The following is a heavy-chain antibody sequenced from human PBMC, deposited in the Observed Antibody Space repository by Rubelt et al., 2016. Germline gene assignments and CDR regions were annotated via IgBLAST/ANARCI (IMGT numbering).Heavy chain of an antibody. CDR2: INHNGST. Sequence: VQLVESGGGLVKPGGSLRLSCAASGFTFSSYSMNWVRQAPGKGLEWIGEINHNGSTNYNPSLKSRVTISVDTSKNQFSLKLSAVTAADTAVYYCARGAAEWGQGTLVTVSS. CDR1: GFTFSSYS. V-gene: IGHV4-34*01. J-gene: IGHJ4*02. D-gene: IGHD6-13*01. CDR3: ARGAAE.